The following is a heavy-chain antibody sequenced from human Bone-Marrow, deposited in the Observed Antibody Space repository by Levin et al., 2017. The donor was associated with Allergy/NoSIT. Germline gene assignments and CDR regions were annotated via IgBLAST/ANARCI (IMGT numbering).Heavy chain of an antibody. CDR1: GFNFSAFN. CDR2: IRRSSSTI. V-gene: IGHV3-48*01. Sequence: GGSLRLSCAASGFNFSAFNMNWVRQAPGKGLEWISYIRRSSSTIEYADSVKGRFTISRDNAKNSLYLQMSSLRAEDTAVYYCAREMSTKNYYYYGMDVWGQGTTVTVSS. J-gene: IGHJ6*02. CDR3: AREMSTKNYYYYGMDV.